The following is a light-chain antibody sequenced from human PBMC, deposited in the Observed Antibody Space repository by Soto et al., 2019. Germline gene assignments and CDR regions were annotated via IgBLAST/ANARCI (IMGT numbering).Light chain of an antibody. J-gene: IGLJ1*01. Sequence: QAVVTQEPSLTVSPGGTVTLTCDSNTGPVTSGHYPYWFQQKPGQAPRALIYDTDNKHSWTPARFSGSLLGGTAALTLSGAQPEDEADYYCLLSYTGRLYVFGTGTKVTVL. V-gene: IGLV7-46*01. CDR2: DTD. CDR3: LLSYTGRLYV. CDR1: TGPVTSGHY.